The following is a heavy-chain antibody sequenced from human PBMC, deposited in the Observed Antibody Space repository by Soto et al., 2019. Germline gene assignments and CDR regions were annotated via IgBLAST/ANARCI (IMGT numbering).Heavy chain of an antibody. CDR3: ARGLLGVIAFLRFDY. V-gene: IGHV3-11*06. D-gene: IGHD2-8*02. CDR2: ISSSSSYT. Sequence: GGSLRLSCAASGFTFSDYYMSWIRQAPGKGLEWVSYISSSSSYTNYADSVKGRFTISRDNAKNSLYLQMNSLRAEDTAVYYCARGLLGVIAFLRFDYWGKEPWSPSPQ. CDR1: GFTFSDYY. J-gene: IGHJ4*01.